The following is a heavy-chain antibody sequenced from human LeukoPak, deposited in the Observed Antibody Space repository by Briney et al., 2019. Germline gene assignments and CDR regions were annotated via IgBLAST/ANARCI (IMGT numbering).Heavy chain of an antibody. CDR1: GFTFSNYN. CDR3: ARDPYSGNYGNYYYYYMDV. CDR2: ITSSGTYN. J-gene: IGHJ6*03. Sequence: AGGSLRPSCAASGFTFSNYNMNWVRQAPGKAMEWVSSITSSGTYNFYADSVRGRFTISRDNAKNSLYLQMDSLGPEDTAVYYCARDPYSGNYGNYYYYYMDVWGKGTTVTISS. V-gene: IGHV3-21*01. D-gene: IGHD1-26*01.